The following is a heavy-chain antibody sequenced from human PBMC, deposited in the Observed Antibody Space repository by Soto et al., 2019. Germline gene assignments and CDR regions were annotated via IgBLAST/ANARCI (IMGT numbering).Heavy chain of an antibody. J-gene: IGHJ5*02. CDR3: ARMYSSGSGWFHP. D-gene: IGHD6-19*01. Sequence: LQESGPGLVKPSQTLSLTCFVSGYSITAGGYYWSWIRHPPGKGLEWIGSFYSSGSIIYNPSLRSRVSISGDTSSNHFSMSLTPVTGADTGRYYCARMYSSGSGWFHPWGQGTLVTVSS. CDR2: FYSSGSI. CDR1: GYSITAGGYY. V-gene: IGHV4-30-4*01.